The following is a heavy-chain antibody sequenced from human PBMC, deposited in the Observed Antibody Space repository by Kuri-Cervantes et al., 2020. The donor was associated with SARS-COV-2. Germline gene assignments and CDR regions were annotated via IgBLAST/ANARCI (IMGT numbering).Heavy chain of an antibody. CDR1: GFTFSSYS. D-gene: IGHD3-9*01. CDR3: AKVLRYFDWLCLDAFDI. V-gene: IGHV3-30*02. J-gene: IGHJ3*02. CDR2: IWYDGSNK. Sequence: GESLKISCAASGFTFSSYSMHWVRQAPGKGLEWVADIWYDGSNKYYADSAKGRFTISRDNSKNTLYLQMNSLRAEDTAVYYCAKVLRYFDWLCLDAFDIWGQGTMVTVSS.